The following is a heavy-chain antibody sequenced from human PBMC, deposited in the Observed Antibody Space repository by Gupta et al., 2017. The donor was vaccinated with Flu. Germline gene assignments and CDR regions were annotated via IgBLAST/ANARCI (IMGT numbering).Heavy chain of an antibody. J-gene: IGHJ6*02. Sequence: EVQLVQSGAEVKKPGESLKISCKGSGYSFTSYWIGWVRQMPGKGLEWMGIIYPGDSDTRYSPSFQGQVTISADKSISTAYLQWSSLKASDTAMYYCARVVPAAIKYYYYYYGMDVWGQGTTVTVSS. CDR1: GYSFTSYW. D-gene: IGHD2-2*02. V-gene: IGHV5-51*03. CDR2: IYPGDSDT. CDR3: ARVVPAAIKYYYYYYGMDV.